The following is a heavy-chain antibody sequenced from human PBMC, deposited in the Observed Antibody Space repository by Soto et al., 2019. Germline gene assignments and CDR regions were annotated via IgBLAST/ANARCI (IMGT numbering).Heavy chain of an antibody. CDR2: IYYSGST. Sequence: SETLSLTCTVSGGSISSGGYYWSWIRQHPGKGLEWIGYIYYSGSTYYNPSLKSRVTISVDTSKNQFSLKLSSVTAADTAVYYCARVQSLLSVYYFDYWGQGTLVTVSS. CDR3: ARVQSLLSVYYFDY. J-gene: IGHJ4*02. D-gene: IGHD3-16*02. CDR1: GGSISSGGYY. V-gene: IGHV4-31*03.